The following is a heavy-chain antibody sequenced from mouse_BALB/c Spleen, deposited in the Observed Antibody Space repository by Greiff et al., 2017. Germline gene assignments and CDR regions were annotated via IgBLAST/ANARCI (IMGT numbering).Heavy chain of an antibody. J-gene: IGHJ4*01. CDR3: ARELTNYYAMDY. Sequence: VQRVESGAELAKPGASVKMSCKASGYTFTSYWMHWVKQRPGQGLEWIGYINPSTGYTEYNQKFKDKATLTADKSSSTAYMQLSSLTSEDSAVYYCARELTNYYAMDYWGQGTSVTVSS. CDR1: GYTFTSYW. V-gene: IGHV1-7*01. CDR2: INPSTGYT.